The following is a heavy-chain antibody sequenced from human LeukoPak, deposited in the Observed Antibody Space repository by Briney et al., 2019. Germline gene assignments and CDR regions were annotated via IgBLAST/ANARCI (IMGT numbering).Heavy chain of an antibody. Sequence: PGGSLRLSCAASGFTFSSYGMSWVRQAPGKGLEWVSAIGHCGSNTYYADSVKGRFTISRDNAKNSLYLQMNSLRAEDTAVYYCATDAFDIWGQGTMVTVSS. V-gene: IGHV3-23*01. CDR1: GFTFSSYG. J-gene: IGHJ3*02. CDR2: IGHCGSNT. CDR3: ATDAFDI.